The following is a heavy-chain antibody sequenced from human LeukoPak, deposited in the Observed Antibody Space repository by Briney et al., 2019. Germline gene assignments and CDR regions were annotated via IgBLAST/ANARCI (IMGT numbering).Heavy chain of an antibody. Sequence: GGSLRLSCAASGFIFSDYNMNWVRQAPGKGLEWVSYISSGSSTIYYADSVKGRFTISRDNAKNSLYLQMNSLTDEDTAVYFCAREPPGNYDSSGSYHAYFDCWGLGTLVTVSS. CDR1: GFIFSDYN. D-gene: IGHD3-22*01. J-gene: IGHJ4*02. V-gene: IGHV3-48*02. CDR2: ISSGSSTI. CDR3: AREPPGNYDSSGSYHAYFDC.